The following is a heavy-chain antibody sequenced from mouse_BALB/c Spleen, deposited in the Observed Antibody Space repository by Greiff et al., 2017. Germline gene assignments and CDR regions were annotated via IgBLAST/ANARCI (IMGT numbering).Heavy chain of an antibody. J-gene: IGHJ3*01. CDR2: ISSGGGST. Sequence: EVMLVESGGGLVKPGGSLKLSCAASGFAFSSYDMSWVRQTPEKRLEWVAYISSGGGSTYYPDSVKGRFTISRDNAKNNLYLQMSSLKSEDTAMYYCARDVDGYSYWGQGTLVTVSA. CDR3: ARDVDGYSY. CDR1: GFAFSSYD. D-gene: IGHD2-3*01. V-gene: IGHV5-12-1*01.